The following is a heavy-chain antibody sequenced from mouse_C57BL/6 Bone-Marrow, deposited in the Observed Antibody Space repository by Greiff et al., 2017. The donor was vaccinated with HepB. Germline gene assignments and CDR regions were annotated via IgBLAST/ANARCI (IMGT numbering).Heavy chain of an antibody. CDR1: GYTFTSYG. V-gene: IGHV1-81*01. J-gene: IGHJ4*01. CDR3: GRGGYVSGEEGYAMDC. D-gene: IGHD1-1*01. Sequence: VQLQESGAELVRPGASVKLSCKASGYTFTSYGISWVKQSTGKGLEWIGKIYPRSGNTYYNEKFKGKATLTADKSSSQAYMELRSLTSEDSAVYFCGRGGYVSGEEGYAMDCWGGGTSVSVST. CDR2: IYPRSGNT.